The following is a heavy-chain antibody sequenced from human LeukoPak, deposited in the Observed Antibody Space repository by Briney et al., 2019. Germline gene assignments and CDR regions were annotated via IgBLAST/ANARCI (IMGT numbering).Heavy chain of an antibody. Sequence: GGSLRLSCAASGFTFSRYSMNWVRQAPGTGLEWASSISSSSSYIYYADSVKSRFTISRDNAKNSLYLQMNSLRAEDTAVYYCARDAGGFDYWGQGTLVTVSS. J-gene: IGHJ4*02. CDR2: ISSSSSYI. CDR1: GFTFSRYS. V-gene: IGHV3-21*01. D-gene: IGHD3-16*01. CDR3: ARDAGGFDY.